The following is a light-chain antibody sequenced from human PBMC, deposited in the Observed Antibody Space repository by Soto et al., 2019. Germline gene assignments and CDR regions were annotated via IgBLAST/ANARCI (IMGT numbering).Light chain of an antibody. CDR3: QQRTNWFT. V-gene: IGKV3-11*01. J-gene: IGKJ3*01. Sequence: EIVLTQSPATLSLSPGERATLSCRATQNVNTYLAWYQQKPGQAPRLLIYDASNRAPGIPARFSGSGSGTDFTLTISSLEPEDFALYYCQQRTNWFTFGPGTKVDI. CDR1: QNVNTY. CDR2: DAS.